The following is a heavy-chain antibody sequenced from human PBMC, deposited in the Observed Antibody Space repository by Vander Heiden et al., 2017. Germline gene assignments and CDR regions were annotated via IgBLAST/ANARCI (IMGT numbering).Heavy chain of an antibody. V-gene: IGHV3-23*01. D-gene: IGHD3-22*01. CDR1: GFTSDSYA. CDR2: ISGSGGST. J-gene: IGHJ4*02. CDR3: AKRYYDSSGYYYDY. Sequence: EVQLLESGGGLVQPGGSLRLSCGASGFTSDSYAMSWVRQAPGKGLEWVSAISGSGGSTYYAESVKGRFSISRDNSKNTLYLQMNSLRAEDTAVYYCAKRYYDSSGYYYDYWGQGTLVSVSS.